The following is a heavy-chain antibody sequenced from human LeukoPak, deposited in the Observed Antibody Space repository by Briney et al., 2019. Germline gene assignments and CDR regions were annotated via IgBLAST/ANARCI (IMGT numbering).Heavy chain of an antibody. CDR3: ARGQSSSWYLDNYYYTDV. V-gene: IGHV4-59*11. CDR1: GGSISSHY. J-gene: IGHJ6*03. CDR2: IYHSGSI. D-gene: IGHD6-13*01. Sequence: SETLSLTCTVSGGSISSHYWSWIRQPPGKGLEWIGYIYHSGSINYNPSLKSRVTISVDTSKNQFSLKLSSVTAADTAVYYCARGQSSSWYLDNYYYTDVWGKGTTVTVAS.